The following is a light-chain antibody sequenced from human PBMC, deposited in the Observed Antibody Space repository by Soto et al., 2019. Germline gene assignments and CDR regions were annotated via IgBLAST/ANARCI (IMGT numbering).Light chain of an antibody. J-gene: IGKJ2*01. CDR3: QQYGSQYI. CDR2: STS. Sequence: EIVLTQSPGTLSLSPGERATLSCRASQSVSSSYLAWYQQKPAQAPRLLICSTSSRATGIPDRFSGSGSGTDFTLTISRLEPEDFAVYYCQQYGSQYIFGQGTKLEIE. CDR1: QSVSSSY. V-gene: IGKV3-20*01.